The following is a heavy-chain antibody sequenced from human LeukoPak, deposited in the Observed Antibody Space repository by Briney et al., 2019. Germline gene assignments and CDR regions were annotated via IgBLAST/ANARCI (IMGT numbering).Heavy chain of an antibody. J-gene: IGHJ5*02. CDR3: ARSALDWFDP. CDR1: GGSISSGGYY. Sequence: SQTLSLTCTVSGGSISSGGYYWSWIRQHPGKGLEWIGYIYYSGSTYYNPSLKSRVTISVDTSKNQFSLKLSSATAADTAVYYCARSALDWFDPWGQGTLVTVSS. V-gene: IGHV4-31*03. CDR2: IYYSGST.